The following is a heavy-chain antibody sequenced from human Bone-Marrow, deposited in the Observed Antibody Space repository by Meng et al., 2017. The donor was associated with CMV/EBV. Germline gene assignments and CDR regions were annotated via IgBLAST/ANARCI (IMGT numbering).Heavy chain of an antibody. Sequence: LSLTCAASGFTVSSNYMSWVRQAPGKGLEWVSVIYSGGSTYYADSVKGRFTISRDNSKNTLYLQMNSLRAEDTAVYYCARRYSSGWDYYYYYGMDVWGQGTTVTCYS. J-gene: IGHJ6*01. CDR3: ARRYSSGWDYYYYYGMDV. CDR2: IYSGGST. CDR1: GFTVSSNY. D-gene: IGHD6-19*01. V-gene: IGHV3-66*02.